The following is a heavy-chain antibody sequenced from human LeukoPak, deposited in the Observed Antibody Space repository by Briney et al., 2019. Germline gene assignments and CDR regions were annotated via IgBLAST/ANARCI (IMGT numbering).Heavy chain of an antibody. D-gene: IGHD6-13*01. Sequence: GGSLRLSSAASGFTFSSYWMSWVCQGPGEGRWSVSNINQDGGEKYYVDSVKGRFTISRDNAKNSLYLQMNSLRAEDTAVYYCARWESPAAGTNFDYWGQGTLVTVSS. CDR2: INQDGGEK. V-gene: IGHV3-7*01. CDR1: GFTFSSYW. CDR3: ARWESPAAGTNFDY. J-gene: IGHJ4*02.